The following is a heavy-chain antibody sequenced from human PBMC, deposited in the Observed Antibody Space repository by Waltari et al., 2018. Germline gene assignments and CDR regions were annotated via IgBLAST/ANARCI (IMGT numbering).Heavy chain of an antibody. CDR3: VKHMLRYYMDV. D-gene: IGHD2-8*01. CDR2: IYYSGST. Sequence: QLQLQESGPGLVKPSETLSLTCTVSGGSISSSSYYWGWIRQPPGKGLEWIGSIYYSGSTYYNPSLKSRVTISVDTSKNQFSLKLSSVTAADTAVYYCVKHMLRYYMDVWGKGTTVTVSS. V-gene: IGHV4-39*07. CDR1: GGSISSSSYY. J-gene: IGHJ6*03.